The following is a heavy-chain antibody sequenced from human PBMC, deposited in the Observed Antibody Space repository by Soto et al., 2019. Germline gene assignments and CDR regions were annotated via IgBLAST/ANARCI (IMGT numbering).Heavy chain of an antibody. J-gene: IGHJ4*02. CDR2: IYYSVIT. CDR1: CGSISSYY. D-gene: IGHD6-25*01. Sequence: SETLSLTCTVSCGSISSYYWSWIRQPPGNGLYCIGYIYYSVITNXXPSLKSRXXISVDTSKNHXSLKLXPVTAAYTAVYYCASGSQRAAFDYWRQGTLVTVSS. V-gene: IGHV4-59*01. CDR3: ASGSQRAAFDY.